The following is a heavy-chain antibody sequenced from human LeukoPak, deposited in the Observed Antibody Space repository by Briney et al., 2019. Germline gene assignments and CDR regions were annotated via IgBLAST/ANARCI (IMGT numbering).Heavy chain of an antibody. Sequence: ASVKVSCKASGYTSTRYGISWVRQAPGQGLEWMGWINPNSGGTNYAQKFQGRVTMTRDTSISTAYMELSRLRSDDTAVYYCARDVIIAAAGRGGFDPWGQGTLVTVSS. CDR1: GYTSTRYG. J-gene: IGHJ5*02. CDR2: INPNSGGT. D-gene: IGHD6-13*01. CDR3: ARDVIIAAAGRGGFDP. V-gene: IGHV1-2*02.